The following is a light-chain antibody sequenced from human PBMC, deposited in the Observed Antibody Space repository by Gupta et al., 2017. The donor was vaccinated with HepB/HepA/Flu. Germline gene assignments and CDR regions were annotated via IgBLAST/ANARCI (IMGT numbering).Light chain of an antibody. CDR1: SSDVGGYNY. V-gene: IGLV2-11*01. Sequence: QSALTQPRSVSGSPGRSVTISCTGTSSDVGGYNYVSWYQQHPGKAPKLMIFDVIKRPSGVPDRFSGSKSGNTASLTISGLQAEDEADYYCCSYAGTYWVFGGGTKLTVL. CDR2: DVI. J-gene: IGLJ3*02. CDR3: CSYAGTYWV.